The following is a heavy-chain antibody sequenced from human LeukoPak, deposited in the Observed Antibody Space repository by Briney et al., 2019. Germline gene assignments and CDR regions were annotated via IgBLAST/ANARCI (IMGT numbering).Heavy chain of an antibody. CDR2: IYYSGST. Sequence: SETLSLTCTVSGGSISSSSYYWGWIREPPGKGLEWIESIYYSGSTYYNPSLKSRVTISVDTSKNQFSLKLSSVTAADTAVYYCARLASTIIAAAGIFDYWGQGTLVTVSS. CDR3: ARLASTIIAAAGIFDY. CDR1: GGSISSSSYY. J-gene: IGHJ4*02. D-gene: IGHD6-13*01. V-gene: IGHV4-39*01.